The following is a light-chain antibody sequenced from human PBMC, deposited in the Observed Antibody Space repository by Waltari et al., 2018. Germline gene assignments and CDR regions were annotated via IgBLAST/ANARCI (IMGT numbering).Light chain of an antibody. CDR2: DVI. CDR3: SSYTSSSTLTV. J-gene: IGLJ7*01. Sequence: QSALTQPASVSGSPGQSITISCTGTSSDVGGYNYVSWYQQHPGKAPKLMIYDVINRPAGVSNRFRGSKSGNTASLTIAGLQAEDEADYYCSSYTSSSTLTVFGGGTQLTVL. CDR1: SSDVGGYNY. V-gene: IGLV2-14*03.